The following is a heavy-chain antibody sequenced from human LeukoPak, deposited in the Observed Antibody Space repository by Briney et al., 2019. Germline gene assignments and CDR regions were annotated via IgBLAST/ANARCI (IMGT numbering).Heavy chain of an antibody. CDR2: IKHSGST. V-gene: IGHV4-34*01. J-gene: IGHJ4*02. Sequence: NPSETLSLTCAVYGGSFSGYYWSWIRQPPGKGLEWIGEIKHSGSTNYNPSLKSRVTISVDTSKNQFSLKLSSVTAADTAVYYCARGVLAEYYGSGRADRDYFDYWGQGALVTVSS. CDR1: GGSFSGYY. D-gene: IGHD3-10*01. CDR3: ARGVLAEYYGSGRADRDYFDY.